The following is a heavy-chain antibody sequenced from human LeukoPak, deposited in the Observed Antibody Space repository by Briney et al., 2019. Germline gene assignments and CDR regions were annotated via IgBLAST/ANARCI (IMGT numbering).Heavy chain of an antibody. CDR2: ISAYNGNT. D-gene: IGHD3-22*01. CDR1: GYTFTSYY. V-gene: IGHV1-18*04. CDR3: ARSGPRITMIVVVIAAAFDI. Sequence: ASVKVSCKASGYTFTSYYMHWVRQAPGQGLEWMGWISAYNGNTNYAQKLQGRVTMTTDTSTSTAYMELRSLRSDDTAVYYCARSGPRITMIVVVIAAAFDIWGQGTMVTVSS. J-gene: IGHJ3*02.